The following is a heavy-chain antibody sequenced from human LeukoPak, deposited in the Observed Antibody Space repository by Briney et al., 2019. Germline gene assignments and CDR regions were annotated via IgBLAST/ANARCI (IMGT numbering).Heavy chain of an antibody. CDR3: ARDPGIPAAAGTGLLYYFDY. CDR1: GFTFSSYY. J-gene: IGHJ4*02. Sequence: GGSLRLSCAASGFTFSSYYMIWVRQTPGKGPEWVANINQDGSVTHYVDSVRGRFTISRDNDRNSLYLQMNSLRVEDTAVYYCARDPGIPAAAGTGLLYYFDYWGQGTLVTVSS. D-gene: IGHD6-13*01. V-gene: IGHV3-7*01. CDR2: INQDGSVT.